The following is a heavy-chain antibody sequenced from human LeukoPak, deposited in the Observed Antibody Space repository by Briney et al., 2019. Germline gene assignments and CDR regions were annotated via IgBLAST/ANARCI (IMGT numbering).Heavy chain of an antibody. D-gene: IGHD1-26*01. CDR3: ASRYSGSWALDY. CDR1: GYTFSSYA. CDR2: ISDDGTKK. J-gene: IGHJ4*02. V-gene: IGHV3-30*01. Sequence: PGGSLRLSCGASGYTFSSYAMHWVRQAPGKGLEWVAVISDDGTKKYYADSVKGRFTISRDNSKNTLSLQMNSLRAEDTAVYYCASRYSGSWALDYWGQGTLVTVSS.